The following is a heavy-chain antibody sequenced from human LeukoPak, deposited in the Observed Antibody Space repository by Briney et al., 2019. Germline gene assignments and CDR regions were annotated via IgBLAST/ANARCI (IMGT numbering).Heavy chain of an antibody. CDR2: IRSSSSYI. D-gene: IGHD3-10*01. J-gene: IGHJ3*02. V-gene: IGHV3-21*01. Sequence: GGSLRLSCAASGFTFSSHSMNWVRQAPGKGLEWVSSIRSSSSYIYYADSVKGRFTISRDNAKNSLYLQMNSLRAEDTAVYYCVRSRSTWFGEVLAAFDIWGQGTMVTVSS. CDR3: VRSRSTWFGEVLAAFDI. CDR1: GFTFSSHS.